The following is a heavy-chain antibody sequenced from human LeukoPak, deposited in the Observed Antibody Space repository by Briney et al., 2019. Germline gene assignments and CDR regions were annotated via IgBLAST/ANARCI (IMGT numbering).Heavy chain of an antibody. CDR3: VRVLWTNAFDI. V-gene: IGHV3-7*05. J-gene: IGHJ3*02. Sequence: GGSLRLSCAASGFTFSSYWMSWVRQAPGKGLEWVANIKQDGSEKYYVDSVKGRFTISRDNAKNSLYLQMNSLRAEDTAVYYCVRVLWTNAFDIWGQGTMVTVSS. CDR2: IKQDGSEK. D-gene: IGHD2-21*01. CDR1: GFTFSSYW.